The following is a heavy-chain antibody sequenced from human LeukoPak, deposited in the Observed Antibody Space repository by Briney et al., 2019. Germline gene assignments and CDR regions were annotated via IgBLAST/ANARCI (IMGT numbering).Heavy chain of an antibody. V-gene: IGHV4-59*01. Sequence: SETLSLTCTVSGGSISSCYWSWIRQPPGKGPEWIGYIYYSGSTNYNPSLKSRVTISVDTSKNQFSLKLSSVTAADTAVYYCARTTEAHSWRTRYYDYYMDVWGKGTTVTVSS. D-gene: IGHD6-13*01. CDR2: IYYSGST. CDR3: ARTTEAHSWRTRYYDYYMDV. J-gene: IGHJ6*03. CDR1: GGSISSCY.